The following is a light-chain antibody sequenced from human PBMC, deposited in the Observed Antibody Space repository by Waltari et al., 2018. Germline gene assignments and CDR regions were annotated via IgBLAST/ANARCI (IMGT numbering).Light chain of an antibody. J-gene: IGLJ3*02. CDR3: QSYDSSLSHWV. CDR2: ENN. CDR1: SSNIGPGYD. V-gene: IGLV1-40*01. Sequence: QSVLTQTPSVSGAPGQRVIISCTGSSSNIGPGYDVHWYQQLPGTAPKLLISENNNRPSGVPDRCFVSKYGTSASLAITGLQAEDEADYYGQSYDSSLSHWVFGGGTKLTVL.